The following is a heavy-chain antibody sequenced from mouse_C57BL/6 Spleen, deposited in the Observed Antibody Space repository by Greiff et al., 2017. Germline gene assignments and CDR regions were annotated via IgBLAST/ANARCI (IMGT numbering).Heavy chain of an antibody. CDR2: INPNNGGT. CDR1: GYTFTDYN. CDR3: ASPYDYDEGFAY. J-gene: IGHJ3*01. Sequence: EVKLMESGPELVKPGASVKIPCKASGYTFTDYNMDWVKQSHGKSLEWIGDINPNNGGTIYNQKFKGKATLPVDKSSSTAYLELRSLTSEDTAVYYCASPYDYDEGFAYWGQGTLVTVSA. V-gene: IGHV1-18*01. D-gene: IGHD2-4*01.